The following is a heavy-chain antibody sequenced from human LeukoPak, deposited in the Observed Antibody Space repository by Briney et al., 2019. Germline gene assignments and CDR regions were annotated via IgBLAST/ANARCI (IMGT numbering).Heavy chain of an antibody. J-gene: IGHJ4*02. V-gene: IGHV3-21*01. CDR1: GFTLSSLA. CDR2: SGTRSGTK. Sequence: SGGSLRLSCAASGFTLSSLAMHWVRQAPGKGLEWVSSSGTRSGTKYYADSVMGRFTISRDSAMNSVSLQINSLRAEDTVVYYCLLQMTYGELSDPDFRGQGTLVTVSS. CDR3: LLQMTYGELSDPDF. D-gene: IGHD3-16*02.